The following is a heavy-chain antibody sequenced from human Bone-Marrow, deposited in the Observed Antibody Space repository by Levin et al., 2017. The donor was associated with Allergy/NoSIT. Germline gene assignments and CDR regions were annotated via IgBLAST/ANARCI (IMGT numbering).Heavy chain of an antibody. J-gene: IGHJ4*02. CDR2: IYASGST. V-gene: IGHV4-61*02. CDR1: GDSISSGSYY. D-gene: IGHD6-19*01. Sequence: SETLSLTCTVSGDSISSGSYYWSWIRQPAGTGLECIGRIYASGSTNYNPSLKSRVTLSVDTSKNQFSLRLSSVTAADTAVYYCARGLTDSSGWYHFDYWGQGTLVTVSS. CDR3: ARGLTDSSGWYHFDY.